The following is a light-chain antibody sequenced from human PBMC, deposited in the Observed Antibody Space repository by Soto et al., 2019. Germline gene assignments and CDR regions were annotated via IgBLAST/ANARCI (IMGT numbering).Light chain of an antibody. CDR1: QNIKNY. Sequence: DIEMTQYPSSLSASVGDRVTITCQASQNIKNYLNWYKQKPGRAPKLLIYDASNLEAGVPSRLRGSGSGTDFTFTISSMTPEDIATYYCQQYENLPTFGHGTRLEIK. CDR2: DAS. J-gene: IGKJ5*01. V-gene: IGKV1-33*01. CDR3: QQYENLPT.